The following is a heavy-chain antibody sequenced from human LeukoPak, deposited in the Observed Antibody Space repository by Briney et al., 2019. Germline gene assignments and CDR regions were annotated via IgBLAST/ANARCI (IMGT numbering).Heavy chain of an antibody. J-gene: IGHJ4*02. CDR1: GFTFSSYA. CDR3: AKDKVPDSRWQIDY. D-gene: IGHD6-13*01. CDR2: ISESGANT. Sequence: PGGSLRLSCAASGFTFSSYAMSWVRQAPGKGLEWVSTISESGANTHYADSVKGRFSISRDNFKNTAYLYMSSLRVEDTAVYYCAKDKVPDSRWQIDYWGRGTTVTVSS. V-gene: IGHV3-23*01.